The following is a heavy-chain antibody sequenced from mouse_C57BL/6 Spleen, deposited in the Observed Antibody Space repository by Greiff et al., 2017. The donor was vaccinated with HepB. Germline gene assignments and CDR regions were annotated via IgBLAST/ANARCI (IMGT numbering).Heavy chain of an antibody. D-gene: IGHD3-2*02. CDR2: IDPNSGGT. CDR3: ARWGTAQATRAMDY. V-gene: IGHV1-72*01. J-gene: IGHJ4*01. Sequence: QVQLQQPGAELVKPGASVKLSCKASGYTFTSYWMHWVKQRPGRGLEWIGRIDPNSGGTKYNEKFKSKATLTVDKPSSTAYMQRSSLTSEDSAVYYCARWGTAQATRAMDYWGQGTSVTVSS. CDR1: GYTFTSYW.